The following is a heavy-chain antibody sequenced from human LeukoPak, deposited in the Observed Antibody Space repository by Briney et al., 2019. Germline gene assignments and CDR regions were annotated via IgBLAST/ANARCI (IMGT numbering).Heavy chain of an antibody. V-gene: IGHV4-59*01. D-gene: IGHD2-15*01. CDR1: GGSISSFY. CDR2: IYHSGDT. Sequence: PSETLSLTCTVSGGSISSFYWSWIRQPPGKGLEWIGYIYHSGDTRSNPSLKSRVAISLDTSNNQFSLRLTSVTAADTAVYCCARTFCTSGSCYLSWFDPWGQGTLVTVSS. CDR3: ARTFCTSGSCYLSWFDP. J-gene: IGHJ5*02.